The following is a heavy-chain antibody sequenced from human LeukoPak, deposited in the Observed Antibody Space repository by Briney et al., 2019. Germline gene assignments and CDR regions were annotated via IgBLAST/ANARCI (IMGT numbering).Heavy chain of an antibody. Sequence: ASVKVSCKASGYTFTGYYMHWVRQAPGQGLEWMGWINPNSGGTNYAQKFQGRVTMTRDTSISTAYMELSRLRSDDTAVYYCARDEAMVGGAASFDYWGEGSLVTVAS. CDR3: ARDEAMVGGAASFDY. J-gene: IGHJ4*02. D-gene: IGHD2-15*01. CDR1: GYTFTGYY. V-gene: IGHV1-2*02. CDR2: INPNSGGT.